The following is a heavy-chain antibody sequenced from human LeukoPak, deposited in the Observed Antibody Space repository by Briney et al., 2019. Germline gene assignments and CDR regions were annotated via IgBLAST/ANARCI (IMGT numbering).Heavy chain of an antibody. CDR1: GFTFSSYG. CDR3: AGDQDWNDRGGLDY. D-gene: IGHD1-1*01. V-gene: IGHV3-23*01. Sequence: GGSLRLSCGASGFTFSSYGMSWVRQAPGKGLEWVSGISGSGGGTYYADSVKGRFTISRDNSKNSLYLQMNSLRAEDTAVYYCAGDQDWNDRGGLDYWGQGTLVIVSS. J-gene: IGHJ4*02. CDR2: ISGSGGGT.